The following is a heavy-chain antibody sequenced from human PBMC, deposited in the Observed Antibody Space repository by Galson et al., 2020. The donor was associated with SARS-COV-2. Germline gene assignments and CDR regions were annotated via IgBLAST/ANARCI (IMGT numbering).Heavy chain of an antibody. CDR1: GYSFTTYW. V-gene: IGHV5-51*01. CDR3: ARQRVFDWYNDGLDI. CDR2: IYPGDSDT. D-gene: IGHD3-9*01. J-gene: IGHJ3*02. Sequence: HGESLKISCKGSGYSFTTYWIGWVRQMPGKGLEWMGIIYPGDSDTTYSPSFQGQVTISVDKSMSTAYLQWSSLKASDTAIYYCARQRVFDWYNDGLDIWGQGKMVTVSS.